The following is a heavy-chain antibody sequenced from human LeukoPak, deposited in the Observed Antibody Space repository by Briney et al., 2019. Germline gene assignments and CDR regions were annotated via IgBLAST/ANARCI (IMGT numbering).Heavy chain of an antibody. CDR1: GGSFSGYY. V-gene: IGHV4-34*01. D-gene: IGHD3-22*01. J-gene: IGHJ3*02. CDR2: INHSGST. CDR3: ARGCYYYDSSGYYRSEVNAFDI. Sequence: SETLSLTCAVYGGSFSGYYWRWIRQPPGKGLEWIGEINHSGSTNYNPSLKSRVTISVDTSKNQFSLKLSSVTAADTAVYYCARGCYYYDSSGYYRSEVNAFDIWGQGTMVTVSS.